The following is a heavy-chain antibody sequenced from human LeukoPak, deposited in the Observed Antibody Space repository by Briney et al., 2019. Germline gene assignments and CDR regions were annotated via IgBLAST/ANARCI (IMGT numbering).Heavy chain of an antibody. CDR1: GFTFSSYE. CDR3: ASDGGYSSGYFDY. Sequence: GGSLRLSCAASGFTFSSYELNWVRQAQGKGLEWVSYISSSGSTIYYADSVKGRFTISRDNAKNSLYLQMNSLRAEDTAVYYCASDGGYSSGYFDYWGQGTLVTASS. D-gene: IGHD6-19*01. CDR2: ISSSGSTI. J-gene: IGHJ4*02. V-gene: IGHV3-48*03.